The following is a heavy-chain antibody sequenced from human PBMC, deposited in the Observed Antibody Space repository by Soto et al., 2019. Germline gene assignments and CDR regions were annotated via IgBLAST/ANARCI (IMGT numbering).Heavy chain of an antibody. CDR3: ARWDEYCTNGVCYTGHYYYGMDV. J-gene: IGHJ6*02. Sequence: PGGSLRLSCAASGFTFSSYGMHWVRQAPGKGLEWVAVIWYDGSNKYYADSVKGRFTISRDNSKNTLYLRMNSLRAEDTAVYYCARWDEYCTNGVCYTGHYYYGMDVWGQGTTVTVSS. CDR2: IWYDGSNK. V-gene: IGHV3-33*01. CDR1: GFTFSSYG. D-gene: IGHD2-8*01.